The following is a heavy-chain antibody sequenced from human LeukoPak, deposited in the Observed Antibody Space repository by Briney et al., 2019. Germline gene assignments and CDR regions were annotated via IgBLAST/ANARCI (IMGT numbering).Heavy chain of an antibody. CDR1: DGSINIDTYY. V-gene: IGHV4-61*09. D-gene: IGHD5-12*01. CDR3: ASSPEGGYGIRFDY. Sequence: SQTLSLTCTVSDGSINIDTYYWSWIRQPAGKGLEWIGYIYYSGSTNYNPSLKSRVTMSIDTSKSQFSLKLSSVTAADTAVYYCASSPEGGYGIRFDYWGQGSLVTVSS. CDR2: IYYSGST. J-gene: IGHJ4*02.